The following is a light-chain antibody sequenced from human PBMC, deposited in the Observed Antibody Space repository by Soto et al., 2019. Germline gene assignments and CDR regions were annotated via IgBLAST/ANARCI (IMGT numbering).Light chain of an antibody. CDR2: EVT. CDR3: SSHADSYNWV. V-gene: IGLV2-14*03. J-gene: IGLJ3*02. Sequence: QSVLTQPASVSGSPGQSVTISCTGTSSDIGGYYFVSWYQQHPGKAPKLLIYEVTYRPSGVSHRFSGSKSGNTASLTISGLQADDEADYYCSSHADSYNWVFGGGTKLTVL. CDR1: SSDIGGYYF.